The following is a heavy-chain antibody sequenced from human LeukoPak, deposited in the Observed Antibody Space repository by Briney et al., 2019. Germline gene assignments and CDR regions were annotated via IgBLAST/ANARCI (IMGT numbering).Heavy chain of an antibody. V-gene: IGHV3-30*18. CDR2: ISYDGSNK. CDR1: GFTFSSYG. J-gene: IGHJ6*02. CDR3: AKSIPAAIHYYYGMDV. Sequence: GRSLRLSCAASGFTFSSYGMHWVRRAPGKGLEWVAVISYDGSNKYYADSVKGRFTISRDNSKNTLYLQMNSLRAEDTAVYYCAKSIPAAIHYYYGMDVWGQGTTVTVSS. D-gene: IGHD2-2*02.